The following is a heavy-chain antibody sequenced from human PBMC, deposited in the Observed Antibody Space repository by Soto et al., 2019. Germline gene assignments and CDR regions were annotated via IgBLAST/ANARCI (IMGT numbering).Heavy chain of an antibody. D-gene: IGHD1-26*01. J-gene: IGHJ4*02. Sequence: ASETLSLTCTVSGDSVTSANYYWSWIRQPPGEGLEWIGFIYYTGSTNYNPSLKSRVTISIHTSKNQFSLQLRSVTAADTAMYYCARVPSRGDLLLLFDFWGQGTLVTVSS. V-gene: IGHV4-61*01. CDR1: GDSVTSANYY. CDR3: ARVPSRGDLLLLFDF. CDR2: IYYTGST.